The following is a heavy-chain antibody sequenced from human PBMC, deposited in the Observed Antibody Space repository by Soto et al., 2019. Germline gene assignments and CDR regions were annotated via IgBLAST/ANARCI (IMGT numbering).Heavy chain of an antibody. CDR2: IYYSGST. Sequence: SETLSLTCTVSGGSISSYYWSWIRQPPGKGLEWIGYIYYSGSTNYNPSLKSRVTISVDTSKNQFSLKLSSVTAADTAVYDGARQDYSSGYDYWGQGTLVTVSS. CDR3: ARQDYSSGYDY. J-gene: IGHJ4*01. D-gene: IGHD6-19*01. V-gene: IGHV4-59*08. CDR1: GGSISSYY.